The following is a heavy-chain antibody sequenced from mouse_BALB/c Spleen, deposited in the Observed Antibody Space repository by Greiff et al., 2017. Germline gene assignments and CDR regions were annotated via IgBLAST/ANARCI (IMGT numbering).Heavy chain of an antibody. Sequence: EVQLQQSGPELVKPGASVKISCKASGYSFTGYYMHWVKQSHVKSLEWIGRINPYNGATSYNQNFKDKASLTVDKSSSTAYMELHSLTSEDSAVYYCARTYYGYDEGFAYWGQGTLVTVSA. CDR3: ARTYYGYDEGFAY. D-gene: IGHD2-9*01. J-gene: IGHJ3*01. CDR1: GYSFTGYY. V-gene: IGHV1-31*01. CDR2: INPYNGAT.